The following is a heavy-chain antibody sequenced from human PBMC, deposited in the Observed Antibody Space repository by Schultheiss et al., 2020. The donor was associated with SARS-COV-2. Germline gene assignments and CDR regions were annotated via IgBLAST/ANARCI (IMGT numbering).Heavy chain of an antibody. CDR3: ARDSIVTMVRGKQGAENWFDP. CDR1: GFTFSSYA. Sequence: GGSLKLSCAASGFTFSSYAMHWVRQAPGKGLEWVAVISYDGSNKYYADSVKGRFTISRDNSKNTLYLQMNSLRSDDTAVYYCARDSIVTMVRGKQGAENWFDPWGQGTLVTVSS. V-gene: IGHV3-30*01. J-gene: IGHJ5*02. CDR2: ISYDGSNK. D-gene: IGHD3-10*01.